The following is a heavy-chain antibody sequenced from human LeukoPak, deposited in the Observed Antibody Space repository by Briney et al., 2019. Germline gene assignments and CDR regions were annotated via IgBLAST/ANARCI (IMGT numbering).Heavy chain of an antibody. CDR2: ISSSSNYI. V-gene: IGHV3-21*01. J-gene: IGHJ6*03. CDR3: ARERRAPTPYYYYYMDV. CDR1: GFTFSSYS. Sequence: GGSLRLSCAASGFTFSSYSMNWVRQAPGKGLEWVSSISSSSNYIYYASSVKGRFTISRDNAKNSLYLQMNSLRAEDTAVYYCARERRAPTPYYYYYMDVWGKGTTVTVSS.